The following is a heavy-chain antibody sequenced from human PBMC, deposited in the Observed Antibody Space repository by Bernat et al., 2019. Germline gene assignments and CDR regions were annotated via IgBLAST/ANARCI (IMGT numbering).Heavy chain of an antibody. J-gene: IGHJ6*04. V-gene: IGHV3-48*02. Sequence: EVQLVESGGGLVQPGGSLRLSCAASGFTFSSYSMNWVRQAPGKGLEWVSYISSSSSTIYYADSVKGRFTISRDNAKNSLYLQMNSLRDEDTAVYYCARGRAYYGSGSYQDKDVWGKGTTVTVSS. D-gene: IGHD3-10*01. CDR2: ISSSSSTI. CDR3: ARGRAYYGSGSYQDKDV. CDR1: GFTFSSYS.